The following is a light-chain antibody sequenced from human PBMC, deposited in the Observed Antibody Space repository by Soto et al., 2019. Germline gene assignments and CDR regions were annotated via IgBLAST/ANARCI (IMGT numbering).Light chain of an antibody. J-gene: IGLJ1*01. CDR2: EVS. CDR1: SSDVGTYNY. CDR3: SAYTRSLTLYV. Sequence: QSVLTQHASVSGSPGQSITISCTGTSSDVGTYNYVSWYQQHSGKAPKLMIYEVSNRPSGVSNRFSGSKSGNTASLTISGLQAEDEADDDCSAYTRSLTLYVFGSGTKLTVL. V-gene: IGLV2-14*01.